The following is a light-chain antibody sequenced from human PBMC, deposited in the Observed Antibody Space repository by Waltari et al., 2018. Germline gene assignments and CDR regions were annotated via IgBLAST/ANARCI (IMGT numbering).Light chain of an antibody. CDR1: SSNIGGYY. J-gene: IGLJ6*01. V-gene: IGLV1-40*01. CDR3: QSYDSSLSADV. CDR2: DNN. Sequence: QSVLTQPPSVSGAPGQRVTISCTGNSSNIGGYYVYWYQQVPGMAPKLLIYDNNKRPSGVSDRFSGSKSWTSASLTITGLQTEDEADYYCQSYDSSLSADVFGSGTKLTVL.